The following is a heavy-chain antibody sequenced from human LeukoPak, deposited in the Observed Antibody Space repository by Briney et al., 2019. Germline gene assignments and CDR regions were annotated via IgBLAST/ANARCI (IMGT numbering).Heavy chain of an antibody. CDR2: ISGSSYST. V-gene: IGHV3-23*01. Sequence: GGSLRLSCAASGFSFSSYGMSWGRQAPGKGLEWVSAISGSSYSTNYADSVKGRFTIFRDNSKNTLYLQMNSLRAEDTAVYYCASSGIAVAHPIDYWGQGTLVTVSS. J-gene: IGHJ4*02. CDR3: ASSGIAVAHPIDY. CDR1: GFSFSSYG. D-gene: IGHD6-19*01.